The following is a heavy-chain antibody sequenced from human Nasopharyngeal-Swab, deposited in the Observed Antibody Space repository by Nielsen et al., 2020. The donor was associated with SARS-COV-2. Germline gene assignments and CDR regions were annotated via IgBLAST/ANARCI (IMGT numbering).Heavy chain of an antibody. CDR1: GFMFSSFY. J-gene: IGHJ4*02. CDR2: INFDGNDA. D-gene: IGHD3-10*01. CDR3: ARDVGGATDF. V-gene: IGHV3-74*01. Sequence: GGSLRLSCTASGFMFSSFYMEWVRQAPGKGLVWVSRINFDGNDAQYADSVKGRFTISRDNARTTLYLQLNSLRGEDTALYFCARDVGGATDFRGQGTLVTVSS.